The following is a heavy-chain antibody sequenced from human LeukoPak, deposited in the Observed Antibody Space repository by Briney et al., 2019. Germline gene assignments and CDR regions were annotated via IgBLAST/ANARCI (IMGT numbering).Heavy chain of an antibody. J-gene: IGHJ4*02. CDR2: FDPEDGET. CDR1: GYTFTSYG. V-gene: IGHV1-24*01. Sequence: GASVKVSCKASGYTFTSYGISWVRQAPGKGLEWMGGFDPEDGETIYAQKFQGRVTMTEDTSTDTAYMELSSLRSEDTAVYYCATGPHYWGQGTLVTVSS. D-gene: IGHD1-14*01. CDR3: ATGPHY.